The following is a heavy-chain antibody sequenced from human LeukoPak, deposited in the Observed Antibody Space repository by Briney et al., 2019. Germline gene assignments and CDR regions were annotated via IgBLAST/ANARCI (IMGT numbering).Heavy chain of an antibody. Sequence: SETLSLTCTVSGGSITTFYWSWIRQPPGKGLEYIGYISYTGSTNYNPSLKSRVTILVDTSKNHFSLKLSSVTAADTAVYYCATVTSEKRFDYWGQGTLVTVSS. CDR2: ISYTGST. CDR3: ATVTSEKRFDY. CDR1: GGSITTFY. J-gene: IGHJ4*02. D-gene: IGHD4-17*01. V-gene: IGHV4-59*08.